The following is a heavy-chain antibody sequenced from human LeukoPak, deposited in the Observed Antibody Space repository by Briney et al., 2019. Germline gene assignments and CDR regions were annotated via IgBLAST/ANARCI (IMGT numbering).Heavy chain of an antibody. CDR2: INQDGSEK. CDR3: AKDLTAY. D-gene: IGHD2-21*02. Sequence: AGGSLRLSCAASGFMFSSYWISWVRQAPGKGLEWVANINQDGSEKYYVDSVKGRFTISRDNAKNSLYLQMNSLRAEDTALYYCAKDLTAYWGQGTLVTVSS. CDR1: GFMFSSYW. V-gene: IGHV3-7*03. J-gene: IGHJ4*02.